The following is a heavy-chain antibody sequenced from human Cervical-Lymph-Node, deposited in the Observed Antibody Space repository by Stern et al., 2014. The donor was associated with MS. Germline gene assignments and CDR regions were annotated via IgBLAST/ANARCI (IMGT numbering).Heavy chain of an antibody. J-gene: IGHJ4*02. V-gene: IGHV1-2*06. D-gene: IGHD2-2*01. CDR3: ARDVSTTWYVDF. CDR1: GYTFTGNN. CDR2: INPYSGDT. Sequence: EQLVQSGAEVKKPGASVMVSCKASGYTFTGNNIHWVRQAPGQGLEWVGRINPYSGDTRYAQKFQGRVTMTRDTSINTAYMELTSLRSDDTAIYYCARDVSTTWYVDFWGQGTLVTVSS.